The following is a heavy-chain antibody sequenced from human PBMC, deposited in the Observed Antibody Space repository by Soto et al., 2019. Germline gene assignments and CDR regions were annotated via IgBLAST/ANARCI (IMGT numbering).Heavy chain of an antibody. Sequence: LRLSCAASGFTFSILAMGWVRQAPGKGLEWVSVIDYTGGTTYYTDTVKGRFIISRDNSKKMLYLQMHRLRVEDTAVYYLATDSSRTSVWYYFDDWGQGALVTVSS. CDR2: IDYTGGTT. D-gene: IGHD6-19*01. J-gene: IGHJ4*02. CDR3: ATDSSRTSVWYYFDD. V-gene: IGHV3-23*01. CDR1: GFTFSILA.